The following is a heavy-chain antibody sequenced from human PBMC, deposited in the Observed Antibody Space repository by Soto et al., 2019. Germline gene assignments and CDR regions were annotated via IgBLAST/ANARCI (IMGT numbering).Heavy chain of an antibody. CDR3: AREMAGRGGEYDY. D-gene: IGHD3-16*01. Sequence: QVQLVQSGAEVKNPGASVKVSCKTSGYTFTKYGVGWVRQAPGQGLEWMGWISGSSGNANYAEKVQGRITLTTDTSTSTAYIDLRSLRSDDTAVYYCAREMAGRGGEYDYWGQGTLVTVSS. CDR2: ISGSSGNA. CDR1: GYTFTKYG. J-gene: IGHJ4*02. V-gene: IGHV1-18*01.